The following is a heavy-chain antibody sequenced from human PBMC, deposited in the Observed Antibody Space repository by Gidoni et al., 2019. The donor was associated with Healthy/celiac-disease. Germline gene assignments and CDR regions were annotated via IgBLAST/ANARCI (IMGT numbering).Heavy chain of an antibody. Sequence: PGKGLEWIGEIYHSGSTNYNPSLKSRVTISVDKSKNQFSLKLSSVTAADPAVYYCARAEKGYCSGGSCYALDYWGQGTLVTVSS. J-gene: IGHJ4*02. CDR3: ARAEKGYCSGGSCYALDY. CDR2: IYHSGST. V-gene: IGHV4-4*02. D-gene: IGHD2-15*01.